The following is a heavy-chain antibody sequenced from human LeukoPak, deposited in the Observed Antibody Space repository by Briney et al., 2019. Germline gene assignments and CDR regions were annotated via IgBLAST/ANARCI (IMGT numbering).Heavy chain of an antibody. V-gene: IGHV1-2*02. CDR1: GYTFTGYY. Sequence: GPVKVSCKASGYTFTGYYKHWVRQAPGQGLEWMGWINPNSGGTNYAQKFQGRVTMTRDTSISTAYMELSRLRSDDTAVYYCARVMRIRSRNAAEADYWGQGTLVTVSS. CDR2: INPNSGGT. J-gene: IGHJ4*02. CDR3: ARVMRIRSRNAAEADY. D-gene: IGHD1-14*01.